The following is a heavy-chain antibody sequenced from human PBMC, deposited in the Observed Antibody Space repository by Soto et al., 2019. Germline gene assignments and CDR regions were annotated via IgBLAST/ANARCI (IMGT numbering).Heavy chain of an antibody. J-gene: IGHJ5*02. CDR3: ARDVKWFDP. CDR1: GGSISSYY. V-gene: IGHV4-59*01. CDR2: IYYSGNT. Sequence: SETLSLTCTVSGGSISSYYWSWIRQPPGKGLEWIGYIYYSGNTNYTPSLKSRVTISVDTSKNQFSLKLSSVTAAETAVYYCARDVKWFDPWGQGTLVTVSS.